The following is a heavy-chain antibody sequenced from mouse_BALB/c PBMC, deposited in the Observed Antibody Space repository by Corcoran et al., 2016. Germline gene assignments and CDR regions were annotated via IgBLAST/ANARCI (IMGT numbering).Heavy chain of an antibody. CDR1: GYTFTSYV. CDR2: INPYNDGT. CDR3: AIIYYYGSSPYYFDY. V-gene: IGHV1S136*01. Sequence: EVQLQQSGPELVKPGASVKMSCKASGYTFTSYVMHWVKQKPGQGLEWIGYINPYNDGTKYNEKFKGKATLTSDKSSSTAYMELSSLTSEDSAVYYCAIIYYYGSSPYYFDYWGQGTTLTVSS. D-gene: IGHD1-1*01. J-gene: IGHJ2*01.